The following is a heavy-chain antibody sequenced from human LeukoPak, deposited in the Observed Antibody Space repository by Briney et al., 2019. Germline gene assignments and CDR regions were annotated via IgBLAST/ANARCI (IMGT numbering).Heavy chain of an antibody. Sequence: GESLKISCRGSGYSFSFYWIAWVRQMPGKGLQWMGIIYPDDSDTRYSPSFQGQVTISADKSISTAYLQWSSLKASDTAKYYCARRNKVDTAMASDYWGQGTLVTVSS. CDR2: IYPDDSDT. D-gene: IGHD5-18*01. CDR3: ARRNKVDTAMASDY. V-gene: IGHV5-51*01. J-gene: IGHJ4*02. CDR1: GYSFSFYW.